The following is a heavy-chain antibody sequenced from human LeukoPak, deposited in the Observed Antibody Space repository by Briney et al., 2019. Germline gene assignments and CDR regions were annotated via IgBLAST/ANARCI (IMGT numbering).Heavy chain of an antibody. Sequence: PSETLSLTCTVSGGSISSYYWSWIRQPPGKGLEWIGYIYYSGNTNYNPSLKSRVTMSVDTSKNQFSLKLNSVTAADTAVYYCARDVILRRKWNDEVPHGSFDFWGQGTMVTVSS. CDR1: GGSISSYY. D-gene: IGHD1-1*01. CDR2: IYYSGNT. J-gene: IGHJ3*01. CDR3: ARDVILRRKWNDEVPHGSFDF. V-gene: IGHV4-59*01.